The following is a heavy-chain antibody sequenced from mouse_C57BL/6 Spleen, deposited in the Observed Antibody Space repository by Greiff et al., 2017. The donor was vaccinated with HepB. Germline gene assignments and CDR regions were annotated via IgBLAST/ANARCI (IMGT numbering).Heavy chain of an antibody. CDR1: GYTFTSYG. J-gene: IGHJ2*01. D-gene: IGHD1-1*01. Sequence: VQLQQSGAELARPGASVKLSCKASGYTFTSYGISWVKQRTGQGLEWIGEIYPRSGNTYYNEKFKGKATLTADQSSSTAYMELSSLTSEDSAVYFCARTGGDYYGSSAYFDYWGQGTTLTVSS. CDR3: ARTGGDYYGSSAYFDY. CDR2: IYPRSGNT. V-gene: IGHV1-81*01.